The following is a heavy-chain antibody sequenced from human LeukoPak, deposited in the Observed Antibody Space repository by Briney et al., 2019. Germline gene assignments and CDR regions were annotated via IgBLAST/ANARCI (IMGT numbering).Heavy chain of an antibody. CDR1: GFTFDDYA. J-gene: IGHJ6*02. CDR3: AKDRRLRAYYDFGMDV. CDR2: ISWNSGNI. D-gene: IGHD4-17*01. V-gene: IGHV3-9*01. Sequence: PGTSLRLSCAASGFTFDDYAMHWVRQAPGKGLEWVSSISWNSGNIGYADSVKGRFTISRDNAKNSLYLQMNSLRAEDTALYYCAKDRRLRAYYDFGMDVWGQGTTVTVSS.